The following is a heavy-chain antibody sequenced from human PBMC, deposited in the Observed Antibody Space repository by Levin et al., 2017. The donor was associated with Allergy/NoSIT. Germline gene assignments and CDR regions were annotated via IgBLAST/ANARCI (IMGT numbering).Heavy chain of an antibody. CDR3: AKGWGRYSERDAFDI. D-gene: IGHD2-15*01. Sequence: PGGSLRLSCAASGFTFSSYGMHWVRQAPGKGLEWVAVISYDGSNKYYADSVKGRFTISRDNSKNTLYLQMNSLRAEDTAVYYCAKGWGRYSERDAFDIWGQGTMVTVSS. CDR2: ISYDGSNK. J-gene: IGHJ3*02. V-gene: IGHV3-30*18. CDR1: GFTFSSYG.